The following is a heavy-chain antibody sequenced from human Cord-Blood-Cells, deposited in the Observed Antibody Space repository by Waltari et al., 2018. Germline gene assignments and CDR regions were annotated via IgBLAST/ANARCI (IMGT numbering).Heavy chain of an antibody. J-gene: IGHJ4*02. CDR2: IYYSGST. CDR3: ARRLSTGYFDY. V-gene: IGHV4-39*01. Sequence: QLQLQESGPGLVKPSETLSLTCTVSGGSISSSSYYWGWIRQPPGKGLEWIGSIYYSGSTYYTPSLKSRVTISVDTSKNQFSLKLSSVTAADTAVYYCARRLSTGYFDYWGQGTLVTVSS. CDR1: GGSISSSSYY. D-gene: IGHD1-1*01.